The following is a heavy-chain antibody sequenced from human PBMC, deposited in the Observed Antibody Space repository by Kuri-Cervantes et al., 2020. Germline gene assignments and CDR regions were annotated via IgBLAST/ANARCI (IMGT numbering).Heavy chain of an antibody. D-gene: IGHD5-18*01. CDR3: ARVIVDTAMIITPDAFDI. CDR2: ISWNSGSI. CDR1: GFTFDDYA. Sequence: LSLTCAASGFTFDDYAMRWVRQAPGKGLEWVSGISWNSGSIGYADSVKGRFTISRDNSKNTLYLQMNSLRAEDTAVYYCARVIVDTAMIITPDAFDIWGQGTMVTVSS. J-gene: IGHJ3*02. V-gene: IGHV3-9*01.